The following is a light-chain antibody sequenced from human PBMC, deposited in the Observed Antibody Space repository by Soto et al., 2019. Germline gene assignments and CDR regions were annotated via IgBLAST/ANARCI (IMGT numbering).Light chain of an antibody. CDR2: DAS. CDR3: QQRSNWPRT. J-gene: IGKJ2*01. CDR1: QSVSSY. Sequence: EIVLTQSPATLSLSPGERATLSCRASQSVSSYLAWYQQKPGQAPRLLIYDASNRATGIPARFSGSGSGTDFTLTNNRLEPEDFAVYYRQQRSNWPRTFGQGTKLEIK. V-gene: IGKV3-11*01.